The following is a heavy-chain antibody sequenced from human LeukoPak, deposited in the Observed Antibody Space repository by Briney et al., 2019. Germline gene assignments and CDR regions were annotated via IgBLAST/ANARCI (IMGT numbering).Heavy chain of an antibody. D-gene: IGHD6-19*01. Sequence: GGSLRLSCAASGFTFSNYWMHWVRQVPGKGLVWVSRIKDDGSVTDYADSVKGRFTISRDNAKNTLYLQMNSLRVEDTAVYYCGRVLSGKQWLAFDYWGQGTLVTVFS. J-gene: IGHJ4*02. CDR3: GRVLSGKQWLAFDY. V-gene: IGHV3-74*01. CDR2: IKDDGSVT. CDR1: GFTFSNYW.